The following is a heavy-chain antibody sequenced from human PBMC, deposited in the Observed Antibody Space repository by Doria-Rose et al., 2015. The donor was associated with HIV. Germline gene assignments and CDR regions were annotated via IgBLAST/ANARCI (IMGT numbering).Heavy chain of an antibody. Sequence: VQLQESGPGLVKSSQTLSLTCTVSGGSFSSGGYYWSWIRQHPGKGLEWIGYIYYSGSTYYNPSLKSRVTISVDTSKNQFSLNLSSVSAADTAVYYCASYSSSSPFDDYWGQGTLVTVSS. CDR3: ASYSSSSPFDDY. J-gene: IGHJ4*02. V-gene: IGHV4-31*03. CDR1: GGSFSSGGYY. D-gene: IGHD6-6*01. CDR2: IYYSGST.